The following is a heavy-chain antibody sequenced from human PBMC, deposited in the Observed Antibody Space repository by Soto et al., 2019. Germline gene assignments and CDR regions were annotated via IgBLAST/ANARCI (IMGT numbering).Heavy chain of an antibody. J-gene: IGHJ5*02. CDR2: IYWADDK. Sequence: QITLKESGPTLVKPTQTLTLTCTFSGFSLSTSGVGVGWIRQPPGKALEWLALIYWADDKRYSPSLKSRLTTTKDTSKNPVVLTMTNMDPVDTATDCGAHSLCRDGYHSDWFDPCGQGTLVPVSS. D-gene: IGHD5-12*01. CDR3: AHSLCRDGYHSDWFDP. CDR1: GFSLSTSGVG. V-gene: IGHV2-5*02.